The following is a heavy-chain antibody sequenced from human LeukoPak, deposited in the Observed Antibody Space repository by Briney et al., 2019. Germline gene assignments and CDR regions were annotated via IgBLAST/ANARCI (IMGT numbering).Heavy chain of an antibody. D-gene: IGHD3-10*01. J-gene: IGHJ4*02. V-gene: IGHV3-48*03. CDR2: ISSSGSTI. CDR1: GFTFSSYE. CDR3: ARDFQPYYYGSGRRFDY. Sequence: GGSLRLSCAASGFTFSSYEMNWVRQAPGKGLEWVPYISSSGSTIYYADSVKGRFTISRDNAKNSLYLQMNSLRAEDTAVYYCARDFQPYYYGSGRRFDYWGQGTLVTVSS.